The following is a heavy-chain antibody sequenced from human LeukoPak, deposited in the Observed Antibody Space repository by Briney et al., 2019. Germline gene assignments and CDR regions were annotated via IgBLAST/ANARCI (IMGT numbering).Heavy chain of an antibody. CDR2: SSSSGEYT. D-gene: IGHD2/OR15-2a*01. CDR1: GFNFNIYA. CDR3: VKDRPNYFGSDGHYYRRDGDS. J-gene: IGHJ5*01. V-gene: IGHV3-23*01. Sequence: GGSLRLSCAASGFNFNIYAMSWVRQAPEKGLEWVSSSSSSGEYTFYAGSVKGRFTITRDNSKNKLYLQMSSLRAEDTAIYYCVKDRPNYFGSDGHYYRRDGDSWGQGTLVTVSS.